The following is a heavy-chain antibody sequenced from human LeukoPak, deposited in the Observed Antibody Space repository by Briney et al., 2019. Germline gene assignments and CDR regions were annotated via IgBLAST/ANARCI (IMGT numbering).Heavy chain of an antibody. CDR1: GYTFTGYY. J-gene: IGHJ3*02. Sequence: ASVKVSCKASGYTFTGYYIHWVRQAPGQGLEWMGWINPNSGGTNYAQKFQGRVTMTRDTSISTAYMELSRLRSDDTAVYYCARVTGDRRGHAFDIWGQGTMVTVSS. D-gene: IGHD7-27*01. V-gene: IGHV1-2*02. CDR2: INPNSGGT. CDR3: ARVTGDRRGHAFDI.